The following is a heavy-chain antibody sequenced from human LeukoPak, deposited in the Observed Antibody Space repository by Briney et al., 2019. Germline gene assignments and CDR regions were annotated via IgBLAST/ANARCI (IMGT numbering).Heavy chain of an antibody. CDR1: GFTFSSYA. V-gene: IGHV3-30-3*01. CDR2: ISYDGSNK. J-gene: IGHJ3*02. D-gene: IGHD2-15*01. Sequence: GGSLRLSCAASGFTFSSYAMHLVRQAPGKGLEWVAVISYDGSNKYYADSVKGRFTISRDNSKNTLYLQMNSLRAEDTAVYYCARDGAIVVVVADNDAFDIWGQGTMVTVSS. CDR3: ARDGAIVVVVADNDAFDI.